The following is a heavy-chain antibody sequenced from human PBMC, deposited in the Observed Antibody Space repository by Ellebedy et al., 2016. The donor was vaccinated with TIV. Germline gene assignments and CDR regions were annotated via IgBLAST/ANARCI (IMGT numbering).Heavy chain of an antibody. CDR3: AKNKDTGMALYDY. Sequence: PGGSLRLSCAASGFTFTYYAMTWVRQAPGKGLEWVSAISRDGVYIYYADSVKGRFTVSRDNSKNTLYLQMNSLRGEDTAVYYCAKNKDTGMALYDYWGRGTLVTVSS. J-gene: IGHJ4*02. V-gene: IGHV3-23*01. CDR1: GFTFTYYA. CDR2: ISRDGVYI. D-gene: IGHD5-18*01.